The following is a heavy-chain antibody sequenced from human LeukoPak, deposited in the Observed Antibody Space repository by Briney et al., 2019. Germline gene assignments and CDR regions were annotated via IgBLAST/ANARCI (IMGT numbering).Heavy chain of an antibody. J-gene: IGHJ6*03. CDR3: ARGAQGGGENYYYYMDV. Sequence: RTSETLSLTCTVSGGSISSYYWSWIRQPPGKGLEWIGYIYYSGSTNYNPSLKSRVTISVDTSKNQFSLKLSSVTAADTAVYYCARGAQGGGENYYYYMDVWGKGTTVTASS. V-gene: IGHV4-59*01. CDR1: GGSISSYY. CDR2: IYYSGST. D-gene: IGHD2-21*01.